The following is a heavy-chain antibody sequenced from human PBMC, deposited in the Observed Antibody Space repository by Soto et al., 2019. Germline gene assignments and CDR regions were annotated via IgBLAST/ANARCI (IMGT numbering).Heavy chain of an antibody. CDR2: INPRGGST. V-gene: IGHV1-46*01. J-gene: IGHJ5*02. CDR3: ARVALSGGGWLDP. Sequence: QVQLVQSGAEVKKPGASVNVSCKASGYTFTSYYMHWVRQAPGQGLEWMGIINPRGGSTTYAQKCQGRVTVTRDTSTSTVYMEMSNLRSDDTAIYYCARVALSGGGWLDPWGQGTLVTVSS. CDR1: GYTFTSYY. D-gene: IGHD1-26*01.